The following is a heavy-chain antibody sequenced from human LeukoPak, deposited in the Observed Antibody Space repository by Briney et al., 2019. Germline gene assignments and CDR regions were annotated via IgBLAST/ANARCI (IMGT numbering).Heavy chain of an antibody. Sequence: ASVKVSCKASGYTFTGYYMHWVRQAPGQGLEWMGRINPNSGGTNYAQKLQGRVTMTTDTSTSTAYMELRSPRSDDTAVYYCARAGYSYGYGLREEWFDPWGQGTLVTVSS. V-gene: IGHV1-2*06. J-gene: IGHJ5*02. CDR1: GYTFTGYY. CDR2: INPNSGGT. D-gene: IGHD5-18*01. CDR3: ARAGYSYGYGLREEWFDP.